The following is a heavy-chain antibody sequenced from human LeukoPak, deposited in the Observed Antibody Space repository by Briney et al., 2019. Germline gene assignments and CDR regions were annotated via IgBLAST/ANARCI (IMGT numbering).Heavy chain of an antibody. CDR2: IYYSGST. CDR1: GGSISSYY. V-gene: IGHV4-59*01. CDR3: ASGYSYGYKEYYYFDY. Sequence: SETLSLTCTVSGGSISSYYWSWIRQPPGKGLEWIGYIYYSGSTNYNPSLKSRVTISVDTSKNQFSLKLSSVTAADTAVYYCASGYSYGYKEYYYFDYWGQGTLVTVSS. J-gene: IGHJ4*02. D-gene: IGHD5-18*01.